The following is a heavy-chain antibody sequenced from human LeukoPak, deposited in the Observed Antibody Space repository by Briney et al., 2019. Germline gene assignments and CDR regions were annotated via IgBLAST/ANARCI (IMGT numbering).Heavy chain of an antibody. Sequence: ASVKVSCKVSGYTLTELSMHWVRQAPGKGLEWMGGFDPEDGETIYAQKFQGRVTMTEDTSTDTAYMELSSLRSEDMAVYYCALVVPAAIHNWFDPWGQGTLVTVSS. V-gene: IGHV1-24*01. J-gene: IGHJ5*02. CDR3: ALVVPAAIHNWFDP. CDR2: FDPEDGET. D-gene: IGHD2-2*01. CDR1: GYTLTELS.